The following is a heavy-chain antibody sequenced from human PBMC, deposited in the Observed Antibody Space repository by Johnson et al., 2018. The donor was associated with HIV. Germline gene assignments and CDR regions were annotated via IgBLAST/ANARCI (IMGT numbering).Heavy chain of an antibody. V-gene: IGHV3-7*01. CDR1: GFTFSSYW. CDR2: IKQDGSEK. D-gene: IGHD6-13*01. Sequence: VQLVESGGVLVQPGGSLRLSCAASGFTFSSYWMSWVRQAPGKGLEWVANIKQDGSEKYYVDSVKGRFTISRDNAKNSLYLQMNSLRAEDTALYYCARVGIAASGRDAFDIWVQGTMVTVSS. CDR3: ARVGIAASGRDAFDI. J-gene: IGHJ3*02.